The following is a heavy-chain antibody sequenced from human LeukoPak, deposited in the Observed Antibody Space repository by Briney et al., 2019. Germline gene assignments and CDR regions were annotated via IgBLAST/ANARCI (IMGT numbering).Heavy chain of an antibody. V-gene: IGHV3-21*01. CDR1: GFTFSSYS. Sequence: GGSLRLSCAASGFTFSSYSMNWVRQAPGKGLEWVSSISSSSSYIYYADSVKGRFTISRDNAKNSLYLQMNSLRAEDTAVYYCARSRYNWNDAFDYWGQGTLVTVSS. CDR3: ARSRYNWNDAFDY. J-gene: IGHJ4*02. D-gene: IGHD1-1*01. CDR2: ISSSSSYI.